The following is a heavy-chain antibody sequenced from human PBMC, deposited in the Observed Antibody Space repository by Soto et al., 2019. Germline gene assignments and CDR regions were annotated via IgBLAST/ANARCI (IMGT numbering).Heavy chain of an antibody. J-gene: IGHJ5*02. CDR3: ATAAGGRCSSTSCYTVPWLDP. D-gene: IGHD2-2*02. CDR2: IYHSGST. CDR1: GGSISSGGYT. Sequence: SETLSLTCAVSGGSISSGGYTWSWILQAPGKGRGGIGYIYHSGSTYDNPSLKSRVNISVDRSKNQSSLKLNTVTAADTAVYYCATAAGGRCSSTSCYTVPWLDPWGQGTLVTVSS. V-gene: IGHV4-30-2*01.